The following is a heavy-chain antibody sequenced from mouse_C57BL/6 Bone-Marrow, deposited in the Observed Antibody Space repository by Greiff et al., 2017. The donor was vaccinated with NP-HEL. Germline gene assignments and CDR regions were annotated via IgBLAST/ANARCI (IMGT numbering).Heavy chain of an antibody. CDR3: ARGYYYAMDY. Sequence: VQLQQSGAELVRPGTSVKVSCKASGYAFTNYLIEWVKQRPGQGLEWIGVINPGSGGTNYNEKFEGKATLTADKSSSTAYMQLSSLTSEDSAVYFCARGYYYAMDYWGQGTSVTVSS. CDR2: INPGSGGT. CDR1: GYAFTNYL. J-gene: IGHJ4*01. V-gene: IGHV1-54*01.